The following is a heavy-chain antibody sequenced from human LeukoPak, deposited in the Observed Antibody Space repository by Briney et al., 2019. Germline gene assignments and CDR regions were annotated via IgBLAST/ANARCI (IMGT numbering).Heavy chain of an antibody. D-gene: IGHD3-3*01. J-gene: IGHJ6*03. V-gene: IGHV1-69*01. Sequence: SVKVSCKASGGTFSSYAISWVRQAPGQGLEWMGGIIPIFGTANYAQKFQGKVTITADESTSTAYMELSCLRSEDTAVYYCARDYDFWSGYYTSRDYYYYMDVWGKGTTVTVSS. CDR3: ARDYDFWSGYYTSRDYYYYMDV. CDR1: GGTFSSYA. CDR2: IIPIFGTA.